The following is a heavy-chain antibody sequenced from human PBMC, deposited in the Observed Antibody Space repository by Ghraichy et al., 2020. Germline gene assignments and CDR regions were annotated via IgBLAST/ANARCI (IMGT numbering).Heavy chain of an antibody. V-gene: IGHV4-59*12. Sequence: SCSVSGAPITGYYWTWIRQPPGKGLEWIGYIYNNENTNYNPSLKSRVTMSVDTSKKQFSLKLRSVTAADTAVYFCARCRYSYDHYFDYWGQGALVTVSS. CDR1: GAPITGYY. D-gene: IGHD5-18*01. CDR2: IYNNENT. J-gene: IGHJ4*02. CDR3: ARCRYSYDHYFDY.